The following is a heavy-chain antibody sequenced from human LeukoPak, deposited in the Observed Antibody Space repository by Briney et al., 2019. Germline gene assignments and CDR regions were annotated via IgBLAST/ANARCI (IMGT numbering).Heavy chain of an antibody. D-gene: IGHD3-10*01. Sequence: SETLSLTCTVSGYSISSGYYWGWIRPPPGKGLEWIGSIYNSGSTYYNPSLKSRVTISVDTSKNQFSLKLSSVTAADTAVYYCARGYEKYYGSGSYGHWGQGTLVTVSS. CDR2: IYNSGST. V-gene: IGHV4-38-2*02. J-gene: IGHJ4*02. CDR3: ARGYEKYYGSGSYGH. CDR1: GYSISSGYY.